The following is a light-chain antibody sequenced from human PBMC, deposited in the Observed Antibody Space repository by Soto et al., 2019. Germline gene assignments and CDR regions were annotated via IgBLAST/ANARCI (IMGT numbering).Light chain of an antibody. CDR3: QHYNNWPLT. CDR2: RAS. J-gene: IGKJ4*01. Sequence: EKVMTQSPATLSVSPGERATLSCRASQSVGSNLAWYQQKPGQAPRLLIYRASTRATGIPDRFSGSGSGTEFTLTISSLQSEDFAVYYCQHYNNWPLTFGGGTKVHI. CDR1: QSVGSN. V-gene: IGKV3-15*01.